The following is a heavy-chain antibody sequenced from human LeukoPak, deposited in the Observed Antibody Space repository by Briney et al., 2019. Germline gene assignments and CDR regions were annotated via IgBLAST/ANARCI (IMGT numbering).Heavy chain of an antibody. J-gene: IGHJ4*02. V-gene: IGHV3-74*01. Sequence: GGSLRLSCAASGFTFSSYWMHWVRQAPGKGLVWVSRINSDGSSTSYADSVKGRFTISRDNAKNTLYLQMNSLRAEDTAVYYCARGLPSYSSSWSTGYWGPGTLVTVSS. CDR3: ARGLPSYSSSWSTGY. CDR2: INSDGSST. D-gene: IGHD6-13*01. CDR1: GFTFSSYW.